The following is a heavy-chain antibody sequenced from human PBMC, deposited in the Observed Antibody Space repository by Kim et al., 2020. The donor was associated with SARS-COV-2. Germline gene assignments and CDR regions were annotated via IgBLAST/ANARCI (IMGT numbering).Heavy chain of an antibody. D-gene: IGHD3-10*01. CDR2: IKQDGSGK. CDR3: AREDRRITMVRGVKAAFDI. CDR1: GFTFSSYW. V-gene: IGHV3-7*03. Sequence: GGSLRLSCAASGFTFSSYWMSWVRQAPGKGLEWVANIKQDGSGKYYVDSVKGRFTISRDNAKNSLYLQMNSLRAEDTAVYYCAREDRRITMVRGVKAAFDIWGQGTMVTVSS. J-gene: IGHJ3*02.